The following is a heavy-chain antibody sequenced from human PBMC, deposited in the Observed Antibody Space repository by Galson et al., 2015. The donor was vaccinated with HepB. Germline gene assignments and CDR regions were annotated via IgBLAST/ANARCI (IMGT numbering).Heavy chain of an antibody. CDR3: ARPPRYNWNDGPSGAFDI. CDR2: INAGNGNT. D-gene: IGHD1-1*01. Sequence: SVKVSCKASGYTFTSYAMHWVRQAPGQRLEWMGWINAGNGNTKYSQRFQGRVTITRDTSASTAYMELSSLRSEDTAVYYCARPPRYNWNDGPSGAFDIWGQGTMVTVSS. J-gene: IGHJ3*02. CDR1: GYTFTSYA. V-gene: IGHV1-3*01.